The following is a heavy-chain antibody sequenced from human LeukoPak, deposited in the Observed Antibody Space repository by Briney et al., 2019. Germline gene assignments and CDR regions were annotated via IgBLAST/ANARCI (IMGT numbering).Heavy chain of an antibody. CDR3: ARDGRYCSSTSCYAYFDY. D-gene: IGHD2-2*01. V-gene: IGHV3-20*04. CDR1: GFTFDDYG. CDR2: ISWNGGST. J-gene: IGHJ4*02. Sequence: GGSLRLSCAASGFTFDDYGMSWVRQAPGKGLEWVSGISWNGGSTGYADSVKGRFTISRDNAKNSLYLQMNSLRAEDTALYYCARDGRYCSSTSCYAYFDYWGQGTLVTVSS.